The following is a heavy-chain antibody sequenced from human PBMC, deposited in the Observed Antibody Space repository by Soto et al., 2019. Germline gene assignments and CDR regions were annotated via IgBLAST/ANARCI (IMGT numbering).Heavy chain of an antibody. CDR1: GYTFTGYY. CDR3: ARVDIVATIIDY. CDR2: INPNSGGT. V-gene: IGHV1-2*02. Sequence: ASVKVSCKASGYTFTGYYMNWVRQAPGQGLEWMGWINPNSGGTNYAQKFQGRVTMTRDTSISTAYMELGRLRSDDTAVYYCARVDIVATIIDYWGQGTLVTVSS. J-gene: IGHJ4*02. D-gene: IGHD5-12*01.